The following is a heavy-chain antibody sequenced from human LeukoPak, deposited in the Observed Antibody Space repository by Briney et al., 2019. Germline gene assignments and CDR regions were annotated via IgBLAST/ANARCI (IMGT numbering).Heavy chain of an antibody. D-gene: IGHD3-22*01. V-gene: IGHV1-24*01. CDR1: GYTLTELS. J-gene: IGHJ6*02. CDR2: FDPEDGET. Sequence: ASVNVSCKVSGYTLTELSMHWVRQAPGKGLEGMGGFDPEDGETIYAQKFQGRVTMTEDTSTDTAYMELSSLRSEDTAVYYCATRGNYYDSSGYYYRSRSYYGMDVWGQGTTVTVSS. CDR3: ATRGNYYDSSGYYYRSRSYYGMDV.